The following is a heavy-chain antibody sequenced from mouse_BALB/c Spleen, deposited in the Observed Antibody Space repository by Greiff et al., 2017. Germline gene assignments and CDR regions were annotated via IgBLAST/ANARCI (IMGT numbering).Heavy chain of an antibody. CDR2: IFPGTGTT. CDR1: GYTFTSYW. J-gene: IGHJ2*01. CDR3: ARGSTTAPFDY. Sequence: QVQLKQSGAELVKPGASVKLSCKTSGYTFTSYWIQWVKQRPGQGLGWIGEIFPGTGTTYYNEKFKGKATLTIDTSSSTAYMQLSSLTSEDSAVYFCARGSTTAPFDYWGQGTTLTVSS. V-gene: IGHV1S132*01. D-gene: IGHD1-2*01.